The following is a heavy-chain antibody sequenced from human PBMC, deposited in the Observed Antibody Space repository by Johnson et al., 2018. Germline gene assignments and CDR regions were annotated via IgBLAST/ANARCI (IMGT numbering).Heavy chain of an antibody. Sequence: QVQLVESGGGVVQPGRSLRLSCAASGFTFSSYGMHWVRQAPGKGLAWVAVISYDGSNKYYADSVKGRFTISRDNSKNTLYLQMNSLRAEDTAVYYCAKASLRFLEWFSAFDIWGQGTMVTVSS. CDR2: ISYDGSNK. D-gene: IGHD3-3*01. J-gene: IGHJ3*02. CDR1: GFTFSSYG. CDR3: AKASLRFLEWFSAFDI. V-gene: IGHV3-30*18.